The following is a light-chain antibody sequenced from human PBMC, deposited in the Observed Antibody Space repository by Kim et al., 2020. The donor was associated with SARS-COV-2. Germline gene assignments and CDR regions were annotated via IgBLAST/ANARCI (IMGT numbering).Light chain of an antibody. CDR3: QQYGSSPGT. V-gene: IGKV3-20*01. Sequence: EIVLTQSPGTLSLSPGERVTLSCRASQSVINSYLAWYQQKPGQAPRLLIYGASRRATGIPDRFSGSGSGTVFTLTISRLEPEDFAVYYCQQYGSSPGTFGQGTKVEIK. CDR2: GAS. J-gene: IGKJ1*01. CDR1: QSVINSY.